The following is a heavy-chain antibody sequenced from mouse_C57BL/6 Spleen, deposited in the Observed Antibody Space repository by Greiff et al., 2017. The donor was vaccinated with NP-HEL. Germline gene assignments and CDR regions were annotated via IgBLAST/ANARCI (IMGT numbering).Heavy chain of an antibody. Sequence: EVQLQQSGPELVKPGASVKISCKASGYSFTDYNMNWVKQSNGKSLEWIGVINPNYGTTSYNQKFKGKATLTVDQSASTAYMQLNSLTSEDSAVYYCARGAYYGRSYGAWFAYWGQGTLVTVSA. CDR1: GYSFTDYN. D-gene: IGHD1-1*01. V-gene: IGHV1-39*01. J-gene: IGHJ3*01. CDR2: INPNYGTT. CDR3: ARGAYYGRSYGAWFAY.